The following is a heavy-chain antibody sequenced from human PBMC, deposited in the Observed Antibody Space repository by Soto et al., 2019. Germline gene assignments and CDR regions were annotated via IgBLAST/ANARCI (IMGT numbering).Heavy chain of an antibody. D-gene: IGHD2-2*01. CDR2: IIPFLGIT. J-gene: IGHJ5*02. V-gene: IGHV1-69*02. CDR3: ARVSCSSADCSLAADQ. CDR1: GGTFSSYT. Sequence: VQLVQSGAEVKKPGSSVKVSCKASGGTFSSYTIVWVRQAPGQGLEWMGRIIPFLGITNYPQKFQARVTITADTSTGTAYMELSSLRSDDTAIYYCARVSCSSADCSLAADQWAQGILVTVSS.